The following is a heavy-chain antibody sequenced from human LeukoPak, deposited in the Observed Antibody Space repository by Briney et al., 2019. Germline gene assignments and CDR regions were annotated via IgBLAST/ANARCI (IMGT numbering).Heavy chain of an antibody. V-gene: IGHV3-53*01. CDR1: GFTIRRSY. CDR3: ARDGLDSSGRGDY. D-gene: IGHD3-22*01. J-gene: IGHJ4*02. CDR2: IYSGGDT. Sequence: GGSLRLSCATTGFTIRRSYMSWVRQAAGKGLEWVSVIYSGGDTIHADSVKGRFSISRDSSNVYLQMNSLRAEDTAVYYCARDGLDSSGRGDYWGQGTLVTVSS.